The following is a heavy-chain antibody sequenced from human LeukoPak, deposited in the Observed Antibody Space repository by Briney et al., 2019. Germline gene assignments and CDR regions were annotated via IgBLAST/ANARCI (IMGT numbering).Heavy chain of an antibody. CDR1: GYTLTSYY. CDR3: AREWVSGYYYGMDV. V-gene: IGHV1-46*01. J-gene: IGHJ6*02. D-gene: IGHD1-26*01. CDR2: INPSGGST. Sequence: GASVKVSCKVSGYTLTSYYMHWVRQAPGQGLEWMGIINPSGGSTSSAQKFQGRVTMTRDTSTSTVYMELSRLRSEDTAVYYCAREWVSGYYYGMDVWGQGTTVTVSS.